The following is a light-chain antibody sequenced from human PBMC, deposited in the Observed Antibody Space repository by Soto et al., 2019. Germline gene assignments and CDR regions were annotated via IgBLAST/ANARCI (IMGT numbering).Light chain of an antibody. Sequence: QAVVTQPASVSGSPGQSITISCTGTTSDIGGYGYVSWYQHHPGKAPKLMIYDVTYRPSGASNRFSGSKSGNTASLTISGLQAEDEADYYCSSYTSSNTLYVFGTGTKVTVL. J-gene: IGLJ1*01. CDR1: TSDIGGYGY. CDR2: DVT. CDR3: SSYTSSNTLYV. V-gene: IGLV2-14*03.